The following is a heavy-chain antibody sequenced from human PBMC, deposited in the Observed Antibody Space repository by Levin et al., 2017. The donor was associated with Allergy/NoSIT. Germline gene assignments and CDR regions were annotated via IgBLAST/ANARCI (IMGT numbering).Heavy chain of an antibody. J-gene: IGHJ5*02. CDR1: GYTFNNYD. V-gene: IGHV1-18*01. CDR2: ISTYNGNT. D-gene: IGHD3-9*01. CDR3: ARYGLAALDRYNWFDP. Sequence: ASVKVSCKTSGYTFNNYDVNWVRQAPGQGLEWMGRISTYNGNTNYAQKFQGRVTMTTDTSTSTVYMQLRSLTSDDTAVYYCARYGLAALDRYNWFDPWGQGTLVTVSS.